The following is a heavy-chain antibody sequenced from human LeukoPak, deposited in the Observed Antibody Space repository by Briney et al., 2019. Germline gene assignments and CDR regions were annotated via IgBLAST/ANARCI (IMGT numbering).Heavy chain of an antibody. CDR1: GGTFSSYA. D-gene: IGHD2-2*01. Sequence: SVKVSCKASGGTFSSYAISWVRQAPGQGLEWMGGIIPIFGTANYAQKFQGRVTITADESTSTAYMELSSLRSEDTAVYYCARGGYWFCSSTSCTGDYMDVWGKGTTVTVSS. V-gene: IGHV1-69*13. CDR2: IIPIFGTA. J-gene: IGHJ6*03. CDR3: ARGGYWFCSSTSCTGDYMDV.